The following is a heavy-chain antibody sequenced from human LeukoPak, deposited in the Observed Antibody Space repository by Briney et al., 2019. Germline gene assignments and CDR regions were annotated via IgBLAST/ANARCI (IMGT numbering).Heavy chain of an antibody. D-gene: IGHD4-17*01. CDR2: IYTSGST. CDR3: ARVRGYGVFDY. CDR1: GYSISSGYY. V-gene: IGHV4-38-2*01. J-gene: IGHJ4*02. Sequence: PSETLSLTCAVSGYSISSGYYWGWTRQPPGKGLEWIGRIYTSGSTNYNPSLKSRVTISVDTSKNQFSLKLSSVTAADTAVYYCARVRGYGVFDYWGQGTLVTVSS.